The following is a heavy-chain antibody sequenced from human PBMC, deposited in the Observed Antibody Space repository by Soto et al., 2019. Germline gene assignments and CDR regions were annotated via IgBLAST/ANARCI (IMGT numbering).Heavy chain of an antibody. J-gene: IGHJ4*02. Sequence: TLSLTCTVSGGSISSGDYYWSWIRQHPGKGLEWIGYIYYSGSTHYSSSLKSRVTMSIDTSKNQFPLKLTSVTAADTAVYYCARLSSIDSSGYYLDYWGQGTLVTVSS. D-gene: IGHD3-22*01. V-gene: IGHV4-31*03. CDR2: IYYSGST. CDR1: GGSISSGDYY. CDR3: ARLSSIDSSGYYLDY.